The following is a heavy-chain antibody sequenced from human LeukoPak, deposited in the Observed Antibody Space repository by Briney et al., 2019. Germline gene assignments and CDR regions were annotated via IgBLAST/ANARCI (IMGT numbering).Heavy chain of an antibody. D-gene: IGHD3-10*01. CDR2: IKLDVSET. J-gene: IGHJ3*01. V-gene: IGHV3-7*01. CDR1: GFTFSSYW. CDR3: ARKGNAFDF. Sequence: GGSLRLSCAASGFTFSSYWMTWVRQAPGKGLEWVANIKLDVSETYYVDSVRGRFTISRDNTKNSLYLQMDCLRAEDTAVYYCARKGNAFDFWGQGTMVTVSS.